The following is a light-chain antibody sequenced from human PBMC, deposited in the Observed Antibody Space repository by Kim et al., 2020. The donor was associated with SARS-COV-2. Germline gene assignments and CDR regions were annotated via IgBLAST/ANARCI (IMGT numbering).Light chain of an antibody. J-gene: IGKJ5*01. V-gene: IGKV1-17*01. CDR1: QDIRNY. Sequence: GDRVNITCRASQDIRNYLGWYQQNPGRAPKRLIYGASSLQSGVPSRFSGSGSGTEFTLTISSLQPEDCATYFCLQHNTYPITFGQGTRLEIK. CDR3: LQHNTYPIT. CDR2: GAS.